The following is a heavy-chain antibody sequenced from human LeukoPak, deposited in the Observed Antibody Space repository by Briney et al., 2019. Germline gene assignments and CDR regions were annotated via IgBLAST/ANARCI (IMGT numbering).Heavy chain of an antibody. CDR3: AKDLIAGPPDYFDY. D-gene: IGHD2-21*01. CDR1: GFTFSSYA. V-gene: IGHV3-23*01. CDR2: IGVGGGYI. J-gene: IGHJ4*02. Sequence: GGSLRLSCTTSGFTFSSYAMSWVRQAPGKGLEWVSAIGVGGGYIYYADSVKGRFTISRDNSKNTVYLQMNSLRAEDTAVYYCAKDLIAGPPDYFDYWGQGTLVTVSS.